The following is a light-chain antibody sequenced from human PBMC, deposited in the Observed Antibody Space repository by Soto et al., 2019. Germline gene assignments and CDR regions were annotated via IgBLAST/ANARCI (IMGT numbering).Light chain of an antibody. Sequence: QAVVTQPPSASGTPGQRGTISCSGSSSNIGNNFLYWYQQLPGTAPKLLSYSNNQRPSGVPDRFSGSKSGTAASLAIRGLRSEDEADYYCAAWDDSLSGVVLGGGTKLTVL. CDR1: SSNIGNNF. V-gene: IGLV1-47*02. CDR3: AAWDDSLSGVV. CDR2: SNN. J-gene: IGLJ2*01.